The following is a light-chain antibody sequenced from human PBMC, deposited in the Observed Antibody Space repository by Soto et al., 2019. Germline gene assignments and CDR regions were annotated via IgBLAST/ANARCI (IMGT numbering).Light chain of an antibody. CDR2: DAS. CDR1: QSVSSS. J-gene: IGKJ2*01. Sequence: EIVLTQSPATLSLSPGERATLSCRASQSVSSSLAWYQQKPGQAPRLLIYDASNRATGIPARFSGSGSGTDFTLTISSLEPEDCAVYYCQQRSNWPPRNTFGQGTKLEIK. CDR3: QQRSNWPPRNT. V-gene: IGKV3-11*01.